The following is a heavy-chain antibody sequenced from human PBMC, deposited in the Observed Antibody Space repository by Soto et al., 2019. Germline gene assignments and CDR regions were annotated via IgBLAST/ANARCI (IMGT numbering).Heavy chain of an antibody. Sequence: ASVKVSFKASGYTFTSYDINWVRQATGQGLEWMGWMNPNSGNTGYAQKFQGRVTMTRNTSISTAYMELSSLRSEDTAVYYCARGDFWSGYYRVDVWGKGTTVTVSS. CDR1: GYTFTSYD. CDR3: ARGDFWSGYYRVDV. CDR2: MNPNSGNT. D-gene: IGHD3-3*01. J-gene: IGHJ6*04. V-gene: IGHV1-8*01.